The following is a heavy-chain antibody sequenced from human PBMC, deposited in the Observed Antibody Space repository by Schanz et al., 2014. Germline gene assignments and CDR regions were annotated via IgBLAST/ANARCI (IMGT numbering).Heavy chain of an antibody. Sequence: EVQLVESGGGLVQPGGSLRLSCAASRFTFSNYAMSWVRQAPGKGLEWVSAISGSGGSTYYVDSVKGRFTISRDNSKNTLYLQMNSLRAEDTAIYYCARDGYRNGRPFDHWGQGTRVTVSA. V-gene: IGHV3-23*04. CDR1: RFTFSNYA. D-gene: IGHD5-18*01. CDR2: ISGSGGST. J-gene: IGHJ4*02. CDR3: ARDGYRNGRPFDH.